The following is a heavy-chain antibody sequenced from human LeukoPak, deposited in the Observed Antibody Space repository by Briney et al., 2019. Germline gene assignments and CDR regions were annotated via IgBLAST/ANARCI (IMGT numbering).Heavy chain of an antibody. CDR1: GFTFSTYW. CDR2: IKQDGSER. V-gene: IGHV3-7*01. CDR3: ARSHVWGRDYDY. Sequence: GGSLRLSCTASGFTFSTYWMSWVRQAPGKGLEWVANIKQDGSERYYVDSVRGRFTISRDNAKNSLYLQMDSLRAEDTAVYYCARSHVWGRDYDYWGQGTLVTVSS. D-gene: IGHD3-16*01. J-gene: IGHJ4*02.